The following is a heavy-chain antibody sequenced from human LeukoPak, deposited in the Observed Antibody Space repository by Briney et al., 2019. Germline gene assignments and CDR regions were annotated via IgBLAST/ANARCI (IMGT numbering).Heavy chain of an antibody. J-gene: IGHJ4*02. V-gene: IGHV1-69*13. D-gene: IGHD6-13*01. CDR2: IIPILGTA. CDR3: ARGKQQLIDYFDY. Sequence: SVKVSCKASGGTFSSYVFNWVRQAPGQGLEWMGRIIPILGTANYAQKFQGRVTITADESTSTAYMELSSLRSEDTAVYYCARGKQQLIDYFDYWGQGTLVTVSS. CDR1: GGTFSSYV.